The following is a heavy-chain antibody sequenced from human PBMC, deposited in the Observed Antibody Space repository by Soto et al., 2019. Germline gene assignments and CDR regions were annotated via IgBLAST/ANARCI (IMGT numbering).Heavy chain of an antibody. CDR2: INPSSGGT. Sequence: ASVKVSCKVSGYTFTDHYMHWLRQAPGQGPEWMGWINPSSGGTLYAQKFQGRVTMTSDASMATTSMELTRLTPDDAAVYFCARDRRGVATYYGLAAWAQGTTVTVSS. J-gene: IGHJ6*02. CDR3: ARDRRGVATYYGLAA. CDR1: GYTFTDHY. D-gene: IGHD2-21*01. V-gene: IGHV1-2*02.